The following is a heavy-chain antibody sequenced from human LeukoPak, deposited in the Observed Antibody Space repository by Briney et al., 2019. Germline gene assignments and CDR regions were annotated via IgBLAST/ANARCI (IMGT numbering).Heavy chain of an antibody. CDR3: AKDAQGEGGVTHVDY. CDR1: GFTFSSYA. Sequence: GGSLRLSCAASGFTFSSYAVSWVRQAPGKGLEWVSAVSGSGGSTYYADSVRGRSTISRDNSKNALYLQMNSLRAEDTAVYYCAKDAQGEGGVTHVDYWGQGTLVTVSS. CDR2: VSGSGGST. V-gene: IGHV3-23*01. D-gene: IGHD3-16*01. J-gene: IGHJ4*02.